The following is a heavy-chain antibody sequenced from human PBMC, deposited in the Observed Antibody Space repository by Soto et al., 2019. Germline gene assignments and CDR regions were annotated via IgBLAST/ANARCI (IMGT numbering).Heavy chain of an antibody. J-gene: IGHJ6*02. CDR3: ARGTGDFWSGYRVDYYYGMDV. CDR2: ISSSSSTI. Sequence: GGSLRLSCAASGFTFSSYSMNWVRQAPGKGLEWVSYISSSSSTIYYADSVKGRFTISRDNAKNSLYLQMNSLRDEDTAVYYCARGTGDFWSGYRVDYYYGMDVWGQGTTVTVSS. V-gene: IGHV3-48*02. CDR1: GFTFSSYS. D-gene: IGHD3-3*01.